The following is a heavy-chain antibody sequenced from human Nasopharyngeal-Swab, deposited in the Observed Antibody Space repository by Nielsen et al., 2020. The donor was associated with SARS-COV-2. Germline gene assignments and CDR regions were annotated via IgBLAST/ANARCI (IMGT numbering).Heavy chain of an antibody. D-gene: IGHD6-19*01. CDR3: ARDLLLVAGQYYSYYYAMDV. Sequence: LRLSCSVSGDSIGRGSHYLIWIRQPPRQGLEWIGRFYARGCTAYNPSLKSRVTISVDTSRNQFSLKLKSMTAADTAKYFCARDLLLVAGQYYSYYYAMDVWGPGTTVTVSS. CDR1: GDSIGRGSHY. CDR2: FYARGCT. J-gene: IGHJ6*02. V-gene: IGHV4-61*02.